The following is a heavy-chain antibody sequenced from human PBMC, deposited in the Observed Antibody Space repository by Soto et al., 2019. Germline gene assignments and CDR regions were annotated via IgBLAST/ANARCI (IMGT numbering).Heavy chain of an antibody. CDR3: ARANGYCSGGSCYRT. J-gene: IGHJ5*02. D-gene: IGHD2-15*01. CDR1: GFTVSSNY. CDR2: IYSGGST. Sequence: GGSLRLSCAASGFTVSSNYMSWVRQAPGKGLEWVSVIYSGGSTYYADSVKGRFTISRDNSKNTLYLQMNSLRAEDTAVYYCARANGYCSGGSCYRTWGQGTLVTVSS. V-gene: IGHV3-66*01.